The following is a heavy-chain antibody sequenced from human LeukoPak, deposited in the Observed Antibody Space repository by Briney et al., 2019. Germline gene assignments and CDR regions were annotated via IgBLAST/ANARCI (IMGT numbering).Heavy chain of an antibody. Sequence: PGGSLRLSCAASGFPFIGYAMSWVRQAPGKGLEGVSAMSGSSGSTHHADSVKGRFTISRDTYRKTLYLQMNSLRAEDTALYYCAKDRGGSGWSFDCWGQGTLVTVSS. CDR2: MSGSSGST. V-gene: IGHV3-23*01. CDR1: GFPFIGYA. CDR3: AKDRGGSGWSFDC. J-gene: IGHJ4*02. D-gene: IGHD6-19*01.